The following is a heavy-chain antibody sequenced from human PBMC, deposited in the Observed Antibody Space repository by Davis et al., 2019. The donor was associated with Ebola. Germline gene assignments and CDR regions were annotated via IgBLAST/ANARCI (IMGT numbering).Heavy chain of an antibody. CDR3: ASPRRTITGMDDAFDI. CDR2: FYPGDSDF. D-gene: IGHD2-8*02. J-gene: IGHJ3*02. V-gene: IGHV5-51*01. Sequence: GESLKISCKGSGYSFTAYWIGWVRQMPGKGLEWMGMFYPGDSDFRYSPSFQGQVTISADKSITTAYLQWSSLKASDTAMYYCASPRRTITGMDDAFDIWGQGTMVTVSS. CDR1: GYSFTAYW.